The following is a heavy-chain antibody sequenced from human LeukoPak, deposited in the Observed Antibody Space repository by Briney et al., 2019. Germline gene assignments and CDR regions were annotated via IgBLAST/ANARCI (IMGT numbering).Heavy chain of an antibody. Sequence: SVKVSCKASGGTFSSYSISWVRQAPGQGLEWMGGIIPILGTANYAQKFQGRVTITADESTSTAYMELSSLRSEDTAVYYCARDRSGNVVVPAAYFDYWGQGTLVTVSS. J-gene: IGHJ4*02. D-gene: IGHD2-2*01. CDR1: GGTFSSYS. V-gene: IGHV1-69*01. CDR2: IIPILGTA. CDR3: ARDRSGNVVVPAAYFDY.